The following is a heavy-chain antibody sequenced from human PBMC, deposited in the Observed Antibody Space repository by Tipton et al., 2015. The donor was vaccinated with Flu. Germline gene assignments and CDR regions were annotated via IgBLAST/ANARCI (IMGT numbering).Heavy chain of an antibody. CDR3: ARYYDILTGHGMDV. CDR2: IITYNGQT. Sequence: QLVQSGPEVKKPGASVKVSCKASGYTFTTHGISWVRQAPGQGLEWMGWIITYNGQTNYAQKFQGRMTITTDKSTTTAYMELRSLRSNDTAVYYCARYYDILTGHGMDVWGQGTTVTVSS. D-gene: IGHD3-9*01. V-gene: IGHV1-18*04. CDR1: GYTFTTHG. J-gene: IGHJ6*02.